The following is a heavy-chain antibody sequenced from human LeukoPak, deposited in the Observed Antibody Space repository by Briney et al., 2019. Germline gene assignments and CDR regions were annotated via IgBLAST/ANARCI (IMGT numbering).Heavy chain of an antibody. J-gene: IGHJ4*02. D-gene: IGHD5-18*01. Sequence: ASVKVSCKASGGTFSSYAISWVRQAPGQGLEWMGRIIPILGIANYAQKFQGRVTITADKSTSTAYMELSSLRSEDTAVYYCQVTSTPYYFDYWGQGTLVTVSS. CDR3: QVTSTPYYFDY. V-gene: IGHV1-69*04. CDR2: IIPILGIA. CDR1: GGTFSSYA.